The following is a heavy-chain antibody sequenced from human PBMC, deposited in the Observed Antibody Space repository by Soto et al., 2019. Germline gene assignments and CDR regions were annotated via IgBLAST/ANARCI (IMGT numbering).Heavy chain of an antibody. CDR3: ASRIPLGYGRDV. Sequence: PGGSLRLSCAASGSTFSSYAMHWVRQAPGKGLEYVSVITSSGGNTDYASSVKGRFTISRDNSKNTLYLQMGSLRAEDMAVYYCASRIPLGYGRDVWGQGTTVTVSS. CDR2: ITSSGGNT. D-gene: IGHD3-16*01. V-gene: IGHV3-64*01. J-gene: IGHJ6*02. CDR1: GSTFSSYA.